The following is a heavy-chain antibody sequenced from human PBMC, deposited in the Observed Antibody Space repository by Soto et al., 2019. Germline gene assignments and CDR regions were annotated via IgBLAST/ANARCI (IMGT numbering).Heavy chain of an antibody. V-gene: IGHV4-34*01. J-gene: IGHJ5*02. CDR2: INHSGST. CDR1: GGSFSGYY. D-gene: IGHD3-22*01. Sequence: ETLCLTCAVFGGSFSGYYLSWVRQPPWKGLEWIGDINHSGSTNYNPSLKRRVTISVDRSKNQFSLKLSSVTAADTAVYYCAVYRSYYDSSGYDWFDPWGQGTLVTVSS. CDR3: AVYRSYYDSSGYDWFDP.